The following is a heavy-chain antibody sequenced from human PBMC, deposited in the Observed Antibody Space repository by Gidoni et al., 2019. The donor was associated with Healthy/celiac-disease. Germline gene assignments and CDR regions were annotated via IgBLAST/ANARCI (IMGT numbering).Heavy chain of an antibody. V-gene: IGHV3-30*18. D-gene: IGHD3-10*01. J-gene: IGHJ4*02. CDR1: GFTFSSYG. CDR3: AKDRITMVQGNYFDY. Sequence: QVQLVESGGGVVQPGRSLRLSCAASGFTFSSYGMHWVRQAPGKGLEWVAVISYDGSNKYYADSVKGRFTISRDNSKNTLYLQMNSLRAEDTAVYYCAKDRITMVQGNYFDYWGQGTLVTVSS. CDR2: ISYDGSNK.